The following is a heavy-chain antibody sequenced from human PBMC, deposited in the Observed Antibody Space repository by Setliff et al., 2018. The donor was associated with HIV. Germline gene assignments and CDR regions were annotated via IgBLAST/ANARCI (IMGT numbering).Heavy chain of an antibody. J-gene: IGHJ5*02. CDR1: GYSVNSDYN. CDR3: ARVWLHFGDDIPRFDP. CDR2: IYHSGST. Sequence: LSLTCAVSGYSVNSDYNWGWIRQPPGKGLESPGRGLEWIGHIYHSGSTYYNPSLRSRVTMSIDTSKNQFSLKLSPVTAADTAVYYCARVWLHFGDDIPRFDPWGQGILVTAPQ. V-gene: IGHV4-38-2*01. D-gene: IGHD4-17*01.